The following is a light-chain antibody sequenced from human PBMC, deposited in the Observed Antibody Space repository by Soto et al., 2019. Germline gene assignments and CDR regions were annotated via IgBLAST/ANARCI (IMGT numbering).Light chain of an antibody. CDR3: QQYNSYSPIT. CDR1: QAISSY. Sequence: DIQLTQAPSFLSASAGDRVSITCRASQAISSYLAWYQQKPGRAPKLLIFKASTLESGVPSRFSGSGSGTDFTLTISSLQPDDFATYYCQQYNSYSPITFGQGTRLEIK. J-gene: IGKJ5*01. CDR2: KAS. V-gene: IGKV1-5*03.